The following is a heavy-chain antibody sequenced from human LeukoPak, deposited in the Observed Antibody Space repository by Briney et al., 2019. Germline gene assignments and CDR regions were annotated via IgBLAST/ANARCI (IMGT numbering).Heavy chain of an antibody. CDR2: FSAAGT. V-gene: IGHV3-23*01. CDR3: AKDRVRDNGWDIDY. D-gene: IGHD6-19*01. CDR1: GFTFRNYA. Sequence: PGGSLRLSCVGSGFTFRNYAMNWVRQAPGKGLEWVSGFSAAGTYYADSVKGRFTTSRDDSKTTIYLQMNSLTAEATGVYYCAKDRVRDNGWDIDYWGQGTLVTVSS. J-gene: IGHJ4*02.